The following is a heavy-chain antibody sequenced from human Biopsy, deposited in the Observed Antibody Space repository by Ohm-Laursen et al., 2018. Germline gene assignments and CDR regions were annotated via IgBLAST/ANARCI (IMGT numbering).Heavy chain of an antibody. V-gene: IGHV1-46*01. CDR1: GYSFTSYY. CDR2: INPSGSTT. J-gene: IGHJ4*02. D-gene: IGHD6-19*01. CDR3: ARNTGWYGDLYYFDY. Sequence: SVKVSCKVSGYSFTSYYMHWVRQAPGQGLEWMGMINPSGSTTSYPQIFQGRVTMTRDTSKSTVYMELSSLRSADTAVYFCARNTGWYGDLYYFDYWGQGTLVTVSS.